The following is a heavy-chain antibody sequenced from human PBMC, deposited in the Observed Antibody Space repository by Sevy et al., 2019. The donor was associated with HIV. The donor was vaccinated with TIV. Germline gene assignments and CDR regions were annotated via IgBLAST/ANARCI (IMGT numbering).Heavy chain of an antibody. V-gene: IGHV3-30*18. CDR3: AKEGYYYDSRSSDWFDP. J-gene: IGHJ5*02. CDR2: ISSDGSKG. CDR1: GFNFSPYP. D-gene: IGHD3-22*01. Sequence: GGSLKLSLRASGFNFSPYPMNWVRQGPGKGLGGGATISSDGSKGSYLDFVKGRFSISRDNSKNTLYLQMNNLTPEDTAVFYCAKEGYYYDSRSSDWFDPWGQGTLVTVSS.